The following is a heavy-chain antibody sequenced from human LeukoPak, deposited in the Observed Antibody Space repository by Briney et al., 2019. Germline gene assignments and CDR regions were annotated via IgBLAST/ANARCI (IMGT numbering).Heavy chain of an antibody. D-gene: IGHD2-2*02. CDR1: GFTFSSYG. V-gene: IGHV3-30*02. CDR3: AKSITKSQVPAAIQTHAFDI. CDR2: IRYDGSNK. J-gene: IGHJ3*02. Sequence: PGGSLRLSCAASGFTFSSYGMHWVRQAPGKGLEWVAFIRYDGSNKFYADSVKGRFTISRDNSKNTLYLQMNSLRAEDTAVYYCAKSITKSQVPAAIQTHAFDIWGQGTMVTVSS.